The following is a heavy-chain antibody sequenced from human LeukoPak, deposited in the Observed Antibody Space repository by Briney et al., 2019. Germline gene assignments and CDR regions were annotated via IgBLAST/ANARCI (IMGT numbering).Heavy chain of an antibody. D-gene: IGHD5-24*01. CDR2: ISSSSSYI. CDR3: ARGGAPGRDGYNYGSLDAFDI. CDR1: GFTFSSYS. Sequence: GGSLRLSCAASGFTFSSYSMNWVRQAPGKGLEWVSSISSSSSYIYYADSVKGRFTISRDNAKNSLYLQMNSLRAEDTAVYYCARGGAPGRDGYNYGSLDAFDIWGQGTMVTVSS. V-gene: IGHV3-21*01. J-gene: IGHJ3*02.